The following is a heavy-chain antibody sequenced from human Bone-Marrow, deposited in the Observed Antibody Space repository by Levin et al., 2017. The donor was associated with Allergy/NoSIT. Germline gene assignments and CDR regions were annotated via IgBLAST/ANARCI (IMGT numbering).Heavy chain of an antibody. V-gene: IGHV1-18*01. CDR2: INVENGDT. Sequence: ASVKVSCKTSGYSFTNYGITWVRQAPGQGFEWMGWINVENGDTNYGQKFQGRVSMTTDTSTSTVYMELRSLRPDDTAVYYCTTLWTPGGFDSWGQGTLVTVSS. J-gene: IGHJ4*02. CDR3: TTLWTPGGFDS. CDR1: GYSFTNYG. D-gene: IGHD3-16*01.